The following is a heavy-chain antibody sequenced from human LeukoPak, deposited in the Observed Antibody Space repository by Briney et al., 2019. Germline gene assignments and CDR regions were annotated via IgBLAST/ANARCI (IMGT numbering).Heavy chain of an antibody. CDR3: ARRAGDYSHPYDY. CDR1: GFTFSDYY. CDR2: ISSSGSTI. Sequence: RGSLRLSCAASGFTFSDYYMSWIRQAPGKGLEWVSYISSSGSTIYYADSVKGRFTISRDNAKNSLYLQMNSLRAEDTAVYYCARRAGDYSHPYDYWGQGTLVTVSS. D-gene: IGHD3-22*01. V-gene: IGHV3-11*01. J-gene: IGHJ4*02.